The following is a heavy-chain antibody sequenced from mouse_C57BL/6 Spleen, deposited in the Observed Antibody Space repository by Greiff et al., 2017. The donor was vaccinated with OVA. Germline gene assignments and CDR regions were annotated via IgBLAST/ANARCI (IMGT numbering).Heavy chain of an antibody. Sequence: VQLQQSGPGLVQPSQSLSITCIVSGFSLTSYGVHWVRQSPGKGLEWLGVIWSGGSTDYNAAFISRLSISKDNSKSQVFFKMNSLQADDTAIYYCARNGGYDVERDAMDYWGQGTSVTVSS. D-gene: IGHD2-2*01. CDR2: IWSGGST. CDR3: ARNGGYDVERDAMDY. V-gene: IGHV2-2*01. CDR1: GFSLTSYG. J-gene: IGHJ4*01.